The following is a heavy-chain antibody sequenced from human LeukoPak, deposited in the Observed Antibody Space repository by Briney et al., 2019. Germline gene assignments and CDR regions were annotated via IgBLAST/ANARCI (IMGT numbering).Heavy chain of an antibody. V-gene: IGHV4-34*08. J-gene: IGHJ4*02. Sequence: GSLRLSCAASGFTFSSYSMNWIRQPPGKGLEWIGEINHSGSTNYNPSLKSRVTISVDTSKNQFSLKLSSVTAADTAVYYCAHRERTGGSFDYWGQGTLVTVSS. D-gene: IGHD1-14*01. CDR1: GFTFSSYS. CDR2: INHSGST. CDR3: AHRERTGGSFDY.